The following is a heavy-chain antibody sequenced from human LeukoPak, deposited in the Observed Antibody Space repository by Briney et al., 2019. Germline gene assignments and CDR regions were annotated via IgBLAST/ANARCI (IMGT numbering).Heavy chain of an antibody. CDR3: AKDTGDYVWFGELFSFDY. Sequence: GASVKVSCKASGYTFTGYYMHWVRQAPGQGLEWMGWINPNSGGTNYAQKFQGRVTMTRDTSISTAYMELSRLRSDDTAVYYCAKDTGDYVWFGELFSFDYWGQGTLVTVSS. D-gene: IGHD3-10*01. CDR1: GYTFTGYY. V-gene: IGHV1-2*02. J-gene: IGHJ4*02. CDR2: INPNSGGT.